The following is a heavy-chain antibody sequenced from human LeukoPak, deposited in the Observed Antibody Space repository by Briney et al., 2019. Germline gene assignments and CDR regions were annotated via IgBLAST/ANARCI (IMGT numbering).Heavy chain of an antibody. CDR1: GFTFSSYS. CDR3: ARGGDYDILTGYLPFDY. D-gene: IGHD3-9*01. Sequence: GGSLRLSCAASGFTFSSYSMNWGRQAPGKGLEWVSSISSSSSYIYYADSVKGRFTISRDNAKNSLYLQMNSLRAEDTAVYYCARGGDYDILTGYLPFDYWGQGTLVTVSS. V-gene: IGHV3-21*01. J-gene: IGHJ4*02. CDR2: ISSSSSYI.